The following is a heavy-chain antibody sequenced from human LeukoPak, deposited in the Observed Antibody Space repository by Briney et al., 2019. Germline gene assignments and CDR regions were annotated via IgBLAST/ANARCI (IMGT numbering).Heavy chain of an antibody. CDR1: GASISGWY. CDR2: VYGSGYT. CDR3: ARETSLAGFASGLGFNY. V-gene: IGHV4-59*01. D-gene: IGHD6-19*01. Sequence: SETLSLTCAVSGASISGWYWSWIRQPPGKGLEWIGYVYGSGYTNYNPSLKSRVTMSIDTSKNHFSLKLTSVTAADTATYYCARETSLAGFASGLGFNYWGQGILVTVSS. J-gene: IGHJ4*02.